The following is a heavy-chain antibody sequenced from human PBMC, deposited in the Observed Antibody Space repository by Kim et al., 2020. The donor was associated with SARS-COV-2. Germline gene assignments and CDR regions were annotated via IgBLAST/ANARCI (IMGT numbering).Heavy chain of an antibody. CDR2: INHSGST. CDR3: AGGCNSGHYYDTYGMDV. Sequence: SETLSLTCAVYGGSFSGYYWSWIRQPPGKGLEWIGEINHSGSTNYNPSLKSRVTILVNTSKNQFSLKLSSMTAADTAVYYCAGGCNSGHYYDTYGMDVWGQGTTVTVSS. CDR1: GGSFSGYY. D-gene: IGHD3-10*01. V-gene: IGHV4-34*01. J-gene: IGHJ6*02.